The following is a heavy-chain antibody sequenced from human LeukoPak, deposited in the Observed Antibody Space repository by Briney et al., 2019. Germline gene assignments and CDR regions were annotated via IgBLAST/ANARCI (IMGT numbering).Heavy chain of an antibody. V-gene: IGHV3-33*01. CDR2: IWYDGSNK. J-gene: IGHJ6*03. Sequence: GRSLRLSCAASGFTFSSYGMHWVRQAPGKGLEWVAVIWYDGSNKYYADSVKVRFTISRDNSKNTLYLQMNSLRAEDTAVYYCAREYSSSWYYYYYYMDVWGKGTTVTVSS. CDR3: AREYSSSWYYYYYYMDV. D-gene: IGHD6-13*01. CDR1: GFTFSSYG.